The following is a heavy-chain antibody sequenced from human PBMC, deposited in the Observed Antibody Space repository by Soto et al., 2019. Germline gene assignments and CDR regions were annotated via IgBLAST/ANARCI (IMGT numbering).Heavy chain of an antibody. CDR2: IDPSDSYT. CDR3: ARRNCSGGSCYDYYAMAV. J-gene: IGHJ6*02. D-gene: IGHD2-15*01. Sequence: GKRQEWMGRIDPSDSYTNYSQSFQGHVTISADKSISTAYLQWSSLKASDTAMYYCARRNCSGGSCYDYYAMAVRGHGTTVTVS. V-gene: IGHV5-10-1*01.